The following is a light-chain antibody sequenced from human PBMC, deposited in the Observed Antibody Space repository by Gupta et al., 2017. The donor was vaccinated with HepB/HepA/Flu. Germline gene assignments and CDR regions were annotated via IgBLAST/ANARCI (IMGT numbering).Light chain of an antibody. Sequence: DIQMTQSPSSLSASVGDRVTITGRASQSISSYLNWYQQKPGKAPKLLICAASSLQSGVPSRSSGSGSGTDFTLTISSLQPGDFATCYCRQSYSTPRAFGQGAKVEIK. CDR1: QSISSY. CDR3: RQSYSTPRA. V-gene: IGKV1-39*01. CDR2: AAS. J-gene: IGKJ1*01.